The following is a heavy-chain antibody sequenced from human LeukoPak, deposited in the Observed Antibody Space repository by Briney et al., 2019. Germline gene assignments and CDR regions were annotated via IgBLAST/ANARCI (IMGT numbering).Heavy chain of an antibody. CDR3: ARSYSGSYRPLDY. J-gene: IGHJ4*02. D-gene: IGHD1-26*01. V-gene: IGHV4-59*01. CDR2: IYYSGST. CDR1: GGSISSYY. Sequence: SETLSLTCTVSGGSISSYYWSWIRQPPGKGLEWIGYIYYSGSTNYNPSLKSRVTISVDTSKNQFSLKLSSVTAADTAVYYCARSYSGSYRPLDYWGQGTLVTVSS.